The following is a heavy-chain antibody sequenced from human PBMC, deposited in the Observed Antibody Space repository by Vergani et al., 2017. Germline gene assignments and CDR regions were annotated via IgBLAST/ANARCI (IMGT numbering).Heavy chain of an antibody. Sequence: QVRLQESGPGLVKPSETLSLTCSVSGGSMSGYYWSWIRQPPGKELEWIGYMYHSGSTNYNPSLETRVTISGDTSKNPFSLKLNSVTAADTAVYYCGRVADFYGLGSRLLDLWGQGSLVTVSS. V-gene: IGHV4-59*01. CDR2: MYHSGST. D-gene: IGHD3-10*01. CDR3: GRVADFYGLGSRLLDL. J-gene: IGHJ5*02. CDR1: GGSMSGYY.